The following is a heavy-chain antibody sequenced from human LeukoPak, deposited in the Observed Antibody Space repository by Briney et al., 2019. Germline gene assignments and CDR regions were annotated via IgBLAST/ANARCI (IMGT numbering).Heavy chain of an antibody. Sequence: PSETLSLTCVVYGGSFSGYYWGWIRQPPGKGLEWIGSIYYSGSTYYNPSLKSRVTISVDTSKNQFSLKLSSVTAADTAVYYCARHARQAVAGPSDYWGQGTLVTVSS. V-gene: IGHV4-39*01. CDR2: IYYSGST. CDR3: ARHARQAVAGPSDY. D-gene: IGHD6-19*01. J-gene: IGHJ4*02. CDR1: GGSFSGYY.